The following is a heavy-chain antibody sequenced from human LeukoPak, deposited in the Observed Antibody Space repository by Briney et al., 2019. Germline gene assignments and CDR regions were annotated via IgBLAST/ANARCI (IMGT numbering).Heavy chain of an antibody. Sequence: ASVKVSCKASGYTFTIYDINWVRQATGQGLEWMGWMNPNSGNTGYAQKFQGRVTMTRNTSISTAYMELSSLRSEDTGVYYCARRTTHGANWFDPWGQGTLVTVSS. CDR3: ARRTTHGANWFDP. CDR2: MNPNSGNT. J-gene: IGHJ5*02. V-gene: IGHV1-8*01. D-gene: IGHD4-11*01. CDR1: GYTFTIYD.